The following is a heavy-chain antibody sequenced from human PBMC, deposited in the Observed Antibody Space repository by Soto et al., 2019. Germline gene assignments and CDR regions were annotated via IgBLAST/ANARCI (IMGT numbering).Heavy chain of an antibody. J-gene: IGHJ6*02. CDR2: IDPSDSYT. D-gene: IGHD6-6*01. CDR3: ARLRAAQPHYYYYGMDV. CDR1: GYSFTSYW. Sequence: GESLKISCKGSGYSFTSYWISWVRQMPGKGLEWMGRIDPSDSYTNYSPSFQGHVTISADKSISTAYLQWSSLKASDTAMYYCARLRAAQPHYYYYGMDVWGQGTTVTVSS. V-gene: IGHV5-10-1*01.